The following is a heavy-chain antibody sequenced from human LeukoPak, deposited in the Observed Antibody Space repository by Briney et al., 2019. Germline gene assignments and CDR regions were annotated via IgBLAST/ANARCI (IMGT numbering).Heavy chain of an antibody. CDR1: GVSFSGYY. V-gene: IGHV4-34*01. Sequence: SETLSLTCAVYGVSFSGYYWSWIRQPPGKGLEWIGEINHSGSTNYNPSLKSRVTISVDTSKNQFSLKLSSVTAADTAVYYCARGGRYQLLTLHLLGYFQHWGQGTLVTVSS. CDR2: INHSGST. D-gene: IGHD2-2*01. J-gene: IGHJ1*01. CDR3: ARGGRYQLLTLHLLGYFQH.